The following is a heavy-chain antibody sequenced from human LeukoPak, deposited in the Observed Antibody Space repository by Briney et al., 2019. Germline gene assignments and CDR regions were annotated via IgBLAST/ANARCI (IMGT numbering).Heavy chain of an antibody. D-gene: IGHD1-26*01. J-gene: IGHJ4*02. CDR2: IYYSGGT. CDR1: GDSIGSSSHY. Sequence: PSETPSLTCTASGDSIGSSSHYWGWIRQPPGKGLEWIGTIYYSGGTYYNPSLKSRVTMSVDTSKNQFSLKLTSVTAADTSIYYCAREYSGSYDYWGQGTLVTVSS. V-gene: IGHV4-39*02. CDR3: AREYSGSYDY.